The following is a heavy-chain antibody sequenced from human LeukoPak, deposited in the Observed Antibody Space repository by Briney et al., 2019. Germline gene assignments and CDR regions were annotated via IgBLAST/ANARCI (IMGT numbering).Heavy chain of an antibody. CDR3: ARGSYEIYYYYGMDV. Sequence: EASVKVSRKASGGTFGSYAISWVRQAPGQGLEWMGGIIPIFGTANYAQKFQGRVTITADESTSTAYMELSSLRSEDTAVYYCARGSYEIYYYYGMDVWGQGTTVTVSS. CDR1: GGTFGSYA. CDR2: IIPIFGTA. V-gene: IGHV1-69*13. D-gene: IGHD5-18*01. J-gene: IGHJ6*02.